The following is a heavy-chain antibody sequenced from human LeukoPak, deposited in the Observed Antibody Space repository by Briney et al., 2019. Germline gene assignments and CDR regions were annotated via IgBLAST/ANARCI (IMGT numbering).Heavy chain of an antibody. CDR2: INHSGST. J-gene: IGHJ5*02. Sequence: SETLSPTCAVYGGSFSGYYWSWIRQPPGKGLEWIGEINHSGSTNYNPSLKSRVTISVDTSKNQFSLKLSSVTAADTAVYYCARGSKYDYVWGSYRSNNWFDPWGQGTLVTVSS. V-gene: IGHV4-34*01. D-gene: IGHD3-16*02. CDR3: ARGSKYDYVWGSYRSNNWFDP. CDR1: GGSFSGYY.